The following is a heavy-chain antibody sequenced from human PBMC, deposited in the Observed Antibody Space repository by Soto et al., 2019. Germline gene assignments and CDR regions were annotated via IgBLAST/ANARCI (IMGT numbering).Heavy chain of an antibody. D-gene: IGHD2-15*01. V-gene: IGHV1-24*01. J-gene: IGHJ4*02. CDR1: GYTLTELS. CDR3: ATERYCSGGSCYYPFDY. CDR2: FDPEDGET. Sequence: ASVKVSGKVSGYTLTELSMHWVRQAPGKGLEWMGGFDPEDGETIYAQKFQGRVTMTEDTSTDTAYMELSSLRSEDTAVYYCATERYCSGGSCYYPFDYWGQGTLVTVSS.